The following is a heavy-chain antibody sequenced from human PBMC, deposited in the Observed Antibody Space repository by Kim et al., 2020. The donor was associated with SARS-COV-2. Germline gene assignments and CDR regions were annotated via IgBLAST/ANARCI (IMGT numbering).Heavy chain of an antibody. CDR3: ARDRGSGSYLDY. CDR2: ISYDGTNK. V-gene: IGHV3-30*04. CDR1: GFTFSSYA. D-gene: IGHD3-10*01. J-gene: IGHJ4*02. Sequence: GGSLRLSCAASGFTFSSYAMHWVRQSPGKGLEWVAVISYDGTNKYFADSVKGRFTISRDNSRYTLYLQMNSLRAEDTAVYYCARDRGSGSYLDYWGQGTLVTVSS.